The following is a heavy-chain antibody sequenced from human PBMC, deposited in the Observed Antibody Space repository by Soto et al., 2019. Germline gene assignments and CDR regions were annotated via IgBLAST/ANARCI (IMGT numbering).Heavy chain of an antibody. CDR2: IYSGGST. D-gene: IGHD3-9*01. V-gene: IGHV3-66*01. CDR3: ARDGRILTGYSTYYYYYMDV. CDR1: GFTVSSNY. J-gene: IGHJ6*03. Sequence: EVQLVESGGGLVQPGGSLRLSCAASGFTVSSNYMSWVRQAPGKGLEWVSVIYSGGSTYYADSVKGRFTISRDNSKNTLYLQMNSLRAEDTAVYYCARDGRILTGYSTYYYYYMDVWGKGTTVTVSS.